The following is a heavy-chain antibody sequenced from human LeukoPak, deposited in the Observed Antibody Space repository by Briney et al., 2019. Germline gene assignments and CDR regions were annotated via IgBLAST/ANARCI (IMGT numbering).Heavy chain of an antibody. CDR3: GMDPNGDYVGAFDF. CDR2: ITGNGRGT. CDR1: GFTFSSYA. V-gene: IGHV3-23*01. Sequence: GGSLRLSCAASGFTFSSYAMTWVRQAPGKGLEWVSSITGNGRGTSYGDSVRGRFTVSRDNSKNTLCLQMNSLRAEDTALYYCGMDPNGDYVGAFDFWGRGTLVTVSS. J-gene: IGHJ3*01. D-gene: IGHD4-17*01.